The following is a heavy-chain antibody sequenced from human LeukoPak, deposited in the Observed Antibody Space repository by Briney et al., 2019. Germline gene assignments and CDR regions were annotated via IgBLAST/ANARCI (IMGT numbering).Heavy chain of an antibody. CDR2: IWNDGKNT. Sequence: GGSLRLSCAASGFTFGSYWMHWVRQAPGKGLEWVAVIWNDGKNTYYTDSVKGRFTISRDNPKDTLFLQMNSLRVEDTAVYYCAGGRWLHLPHYWGQGTLVTVSS. J-gene: IGHJ4*02. D-gene: IGHD5-24*01. CDR3: AGGRWLHLPHY. CDR1: GFTFGSYW. V-gene: IGHV3-33*08.